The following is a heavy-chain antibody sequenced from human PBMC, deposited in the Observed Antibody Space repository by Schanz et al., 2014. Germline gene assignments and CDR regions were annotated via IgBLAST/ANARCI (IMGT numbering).Heavy chain of an antibody. CDR1: GGTFSSFG. Sequence: VQLEQSGAEVKKPGSSVKVSCKASGGTFSSFGINWVRQAPGQGLEWMGWINPNSGTTNYAQKFQGWVTMTRDTSISTAYMELSRLKSDDTAVYYCARDGVDAAAGGNYWGQGTLVTVSS. CDR3: ARDGVDAAAGGNY. V-gene: IGHV1-2*04. D-gene: IGHD6-13*01. J-gene: IGHJ4*02. CDR2: INPNSGTT.